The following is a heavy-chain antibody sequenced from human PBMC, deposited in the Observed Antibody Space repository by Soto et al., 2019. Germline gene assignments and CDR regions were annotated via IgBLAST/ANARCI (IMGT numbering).Heavy chain of an antibody. CDR1: GGSFSGYY. CDR3: AIYQYGSGSYFDY. V-gene: IGHV4-34*01. CDR2: INHSGST. Sequence: SETLSLTCAVYGGSFSGYYWSWIRQPPGKGLEWIGEINHSGSTNYNPSLKSRVTIPVDTSKNQFSLKLSSVTAADTAVYYCAIYQYGSGSYFDYWGQGTLVTVSS. D-gene: IGHD3-10*01. J-gene: IGHJ4*02.